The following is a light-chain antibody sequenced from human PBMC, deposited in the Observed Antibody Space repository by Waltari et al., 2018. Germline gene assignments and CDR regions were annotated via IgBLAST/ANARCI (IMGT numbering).Light chain of an antibody. CDR1: SGSIATNY. Sequence: NFMLTQPHSVSESPGKTVTISCTGSSGSIATNYVQWFQQRPGSAPTIVIYEDNLRPSGVPDRFSGAIDSSSNSASLTISGLKTEDEADYECQSYDGNNVVFGGGTKLTVL. V-gene: IGLV6-57*02. CDR3: QSYDGNNVV. CDR2: EDN. J-gene: IGLJ3*02.